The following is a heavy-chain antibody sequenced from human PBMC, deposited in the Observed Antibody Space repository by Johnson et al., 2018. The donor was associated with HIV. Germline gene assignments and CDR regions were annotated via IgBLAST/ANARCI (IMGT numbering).Heavy chain of an antibody. V-gene: IGHV3-15*01. D-gene: IGHD3-22*01. CDR3: AKYHDYYDSSGSAFDI. J-gene: IGHJ3*02. Sequence: MMLVESGGGVVRPGGSLRLSCAASGFSFSNTWMSWVRQAPGKGLEWVARIKSKSDGGTTDYAAPVKGRFTISRDDSKNTLYLQMNSLRAEDTAVYYCAKYHDYYDSSGSAFDIWGQGTMVTVSS. CDR1: GFSFSNTW. CDR2: IKSKSDGGTT.